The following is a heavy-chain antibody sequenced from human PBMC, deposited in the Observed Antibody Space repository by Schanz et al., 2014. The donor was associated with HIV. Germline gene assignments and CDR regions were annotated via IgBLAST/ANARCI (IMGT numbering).Heavy chain of an antibody. CDR1: GFPFSSYG. D-gene: IGHD6-19*01. Sequence: VQLVESGGRVVQPGGSLRLSCAASGFPFSSYGMHWVRQAPGKGLDRVSTISGSGDNTFYADSVKGRFTISRDSSKNTLYLQMNGLRAEDTAVYYCARGVPAHSSGWYLDYWGQGTLVIVSS. J-gene: IGHJ4*02. V-gene: IGHV3-23*04. CDR2: ISGSGDNT. CDR3: ARGVPAHSSGWYLDY.